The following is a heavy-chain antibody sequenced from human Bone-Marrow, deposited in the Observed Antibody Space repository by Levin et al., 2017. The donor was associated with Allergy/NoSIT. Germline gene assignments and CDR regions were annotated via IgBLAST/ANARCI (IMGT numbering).Heavy chain of an antibody. CDR3: AKVPSSFGGSYYFHH. V-gene: IGHV3-9*01. J-gene: IGHJ1*01. CDR1: GFTFDDFA. CDR2: INWNSNTI. D-gene: IGHD3-16*01. Sequence: PGGSLRLSCAASGFTFDDFAMHWVRQVPEKGLEWVSGINWNSNTIDYADSVKGRFTISRDNAKNSLYLQMNSLRPEDTAFYYCAKVPSSFGGSYYFHHWGRGTLVTVSS.